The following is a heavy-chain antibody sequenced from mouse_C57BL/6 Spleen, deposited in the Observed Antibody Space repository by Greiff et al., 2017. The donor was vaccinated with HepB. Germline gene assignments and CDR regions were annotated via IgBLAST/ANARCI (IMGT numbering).Heavy chain of an antibody. CDR3: ARALTGALDY. Sequence: EVQVVESGGGLVQPGGSLSLSCAASGFTFTDYYMSWVRQPPGKALEWLGFIRNKANGYTTEYSASVKGRFTISRDNSQSILYLQMNALRAEDSATYYCARALTGALDYWGQGTTLTVSS. D-gene: IGHD4-1*01. J-gene: IGHJ2*01. CDR2: IRNKANGYTT. V-gene: IGHV7-3*01. CDR1: GFTFTDYY.